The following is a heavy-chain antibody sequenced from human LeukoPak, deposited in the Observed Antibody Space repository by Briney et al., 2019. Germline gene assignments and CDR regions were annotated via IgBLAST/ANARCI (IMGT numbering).Heavy chain of an antibody. D-gene: IGHD2-8*01. CDR3: LRVDDTNGHNWFDP. J-gene: IGHJ5*02. V-gene: IGHV3-74*01. CDR1: GFSFSYYW. CDR2: IVGDGTRT. Sequence: PGGSLRLSCAASGFSFSYYWMHWVRQGSGKGPVWVSRIVGDGTRTDYGDSVKGRFTISRDNAKSTLYLQMNSLTVEDTAVYYCLRVDDTNGHNWFDPWGQGTLVTVSS.